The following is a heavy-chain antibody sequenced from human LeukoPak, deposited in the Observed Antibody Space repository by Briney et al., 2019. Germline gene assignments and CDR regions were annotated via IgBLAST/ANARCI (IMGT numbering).Heavy chain of an antibody. D-gene: IGHD3-22*01. CDR2: FDPEDGET. CDR1: GYTLTELS. V-gene: IGHV1-24*01. J-gene: IGHJ4*02. Sequence: ASVKVSCKVSGYTLTELSMHWVRQAPGKGLEWMGGFDPEDGETIYAQKFQGRVTMTEDTSTDTAYMELSSLRSEDTAVYYCATDITMIVVVVPQFDYWGQGTLVTVSS. CDR3: ATDITMIVVVVPQFDY.